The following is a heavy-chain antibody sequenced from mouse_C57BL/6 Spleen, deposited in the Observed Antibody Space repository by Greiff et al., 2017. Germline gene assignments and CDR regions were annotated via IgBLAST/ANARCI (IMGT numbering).Heavy chain of an antibody. CDR2: INPYNGGT. D-gene: IGHD1-1*01. CDR1: GYTFTDYY. CDR3: ARGAFRDYGSSAWFAY. J-gene: IGHJ3*01. V-gene: IGHV1-19*01. Sequence: EVQLQQSGPVLVKPGASVKMSCKASGYTFTDYYMNWVKQSHGKSLEWIGVINPYNGGTSYNQKFKGKATLTVDKSSSTAYLELNSLTSEDSAVYYCARGAFRDYGSSAWFAYWGQGTLVTVSA.